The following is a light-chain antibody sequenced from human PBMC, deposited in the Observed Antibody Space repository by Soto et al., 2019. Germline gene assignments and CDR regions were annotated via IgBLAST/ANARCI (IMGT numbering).Light chain of an antibody. CDR2: GAS. Sequence: EIVLTQSPGTLSLSPGERAPLPSRASKSVSSSYLAWYQQKPGQAPRLLIYGASSRATDIPDRFSGSGSGTDFTLTNSRLEPEDFAVYYCQQYGSSPRTFGQGTKVEIK. V-gene: IGKV3-20*01. J-gene: IGKJ1*01. CDR3: QQYGSSPRT. CDR1: KSVSSSY.